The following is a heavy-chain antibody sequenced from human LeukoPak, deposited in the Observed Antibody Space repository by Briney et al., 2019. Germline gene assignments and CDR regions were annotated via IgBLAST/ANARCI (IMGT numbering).Heavy chain of an antibody. CDR1: GFSISSDSY. CDR3: ASHQYGSGSYYHDY. Sequence: PSETLSLTCAVSGFSISSDSYWGWIRQPPGKGLEWIGTIYYSGATYYSPSLKSRVTISLDTSKNHFSLRLTSVTAADTAVYYCASHQYGSGSYYHDYWGQGALVTVSS. D-gene: IGHD3-10*01. V-gene: IGHV4-38-2*01. J-gene: IGHJ4*02. CDR2: IYYSGAT.